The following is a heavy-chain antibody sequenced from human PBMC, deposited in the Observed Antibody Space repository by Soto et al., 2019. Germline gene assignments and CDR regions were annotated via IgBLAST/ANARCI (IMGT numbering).Heavy chain of an antibody. CDR2: IYYTGST. Sequence: PSETLSLTCTVSGGSISSYYWSWIRQPPGKELEWIGYIYYTGSTNYNPSLKSRVTISVDTSKNQFSLKLSSVTAADTAVYYCARPANSSGYYPFDHWGQGTLVTVSS. CDR1: GGSISSYY. D-gene: IGHD3-22*01. J-gene: IGHJ4*02. CDR3: ARPANSSGYYPFDH. V-gene: IGHV4-59*08.